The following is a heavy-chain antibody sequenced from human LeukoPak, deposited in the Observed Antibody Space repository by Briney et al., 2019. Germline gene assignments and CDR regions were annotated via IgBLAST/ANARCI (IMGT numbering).Heavy chain of an antibody. V-gene: IGHV1-69*04. CDR3: ARVSVDTAMAYFDY. J-gene: IGHJ4*02. CDR2: IIPILGIA. CDR1: GGTFSSYA. Sequence: ASVKVSCKASGGTFSSYAISWVRQAPGQGLEWMGRIIPILGIANYAQKFQSRVTITADKSTSTAYMELSSPRSEDTAVYYCARVSVDTAMAYFDYWGQGTLVTVSS. D-gene: IGHD5-18*01.